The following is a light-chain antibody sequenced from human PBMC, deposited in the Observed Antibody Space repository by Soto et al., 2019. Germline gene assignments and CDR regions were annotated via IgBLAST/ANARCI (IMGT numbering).Light chain of an antibody. CDR1: QTVGGRY. V-gene: IGKV3-20*01. Sequence: DIVLTQSAATLSLSLGERATLSCRASQTVGGRYLAWFQQQPGQTRRLLIYGASTRAAGVPDRFSGSGSGTDFSLPINSLEPEDFAVYYCLQYVSSPWRFGQGTKV. J-gene: IGKJ1*01. CDR3: LQYVSSPWR. CDR2: GAS.